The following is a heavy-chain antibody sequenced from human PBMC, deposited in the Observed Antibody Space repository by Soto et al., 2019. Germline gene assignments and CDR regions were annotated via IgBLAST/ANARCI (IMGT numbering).Heavy chain of an antibody. CDR1: GISINIDDYY. Sequence: SETLSLTCTVSGISINIDDYYWGWIRQSPGKGLEWIGSIYYTGDTYYSPSFKSRVTISLDASMNQFSLRLTSVTVADTAIYYCARQATTSWSYWGQGSLVTVSS. V-gene: IGHV4-39*01. CDR3: ARQATTSWSY. J-gene: IGHJ4*01. CDR2: IYYTGDT. D-gene: IGHD2-2*01.